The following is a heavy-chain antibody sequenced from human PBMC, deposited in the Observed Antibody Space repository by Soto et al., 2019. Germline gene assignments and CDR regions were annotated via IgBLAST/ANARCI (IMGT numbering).Heavy chain of an antibody. V-gene: IGHV4-61*01. CDR1: GGSVSSGSYY. J-gene: IGHJ6*02. D-gene: IGHD3-22*01. CDR3: ARANYDSSEGGMDV. CDR2: IYYSGST. Sequence: NPSETLSLTCTVSGGSVSSGSYYWSWIRQPPGKGLEWIGYIYYSGSTNYNPSLKSRVTISVDTSKNQFSLKLSSVTAADTAVYYCARANYDSSEGGMDVWGQGTTVTVSS.